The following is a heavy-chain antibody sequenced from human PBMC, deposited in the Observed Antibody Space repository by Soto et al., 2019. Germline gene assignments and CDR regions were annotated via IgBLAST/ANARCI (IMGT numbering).Heavy chain of an antibody. CDR2: ISVTGAST. J-gene: IGHJ4*02. CDR1: GFTFRSFT. Sequence: PGGSLRLSCAASGFTFRSFTMNWVRQAPGKGLEWVSSISVTGASTYYADSVQGRFTVSRDNSKDTFFLEMNSLRAEDTAVYFCAKIRSIAAAFSDYWGQGTPVTVSS. V-gene: IGHV3-23*01. D-gene: IGHD6-13*01. CDR3: AKIRSIAAAFSDY.